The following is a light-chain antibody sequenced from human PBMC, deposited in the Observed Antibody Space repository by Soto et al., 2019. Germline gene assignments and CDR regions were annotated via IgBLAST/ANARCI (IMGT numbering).Light chain of an antibody. Sequence: DIPMTQSPSTLSRSVRDRVTITFRDSQSIGRFLAWYQRQPGKAPKLLIYDASTLESGVTSRFSGTGSGTEFTFSITSLQPEDFGTYYCQQCYMGWTFGQGSKVDI. V-gene: IGKV1-5*01. CDR2: DAS. CDR3: QQCYMGWT. CDR1: QSIGRF. J-gene: IGKJ1*01.